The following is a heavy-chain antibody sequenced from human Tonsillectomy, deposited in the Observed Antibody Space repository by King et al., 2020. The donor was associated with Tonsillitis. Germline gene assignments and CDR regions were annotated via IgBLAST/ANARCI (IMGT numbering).Heavy chain of an antibody. V-gene: IGHV4-59*08. CDR1: GASMSGYY. D-gene: IGHD1-1*01. J-gene: IGHJ4*02. Sequence: VQLQESGPGLVKPSETLSLTCTVSGASMSGYYWSWIRQPPGKGLEWIGYIYPSGNTDYNPSLKSRVTISVNTYKIQFSLKLSSVTAADTAVYYCARHQPTGFDYWGQGTLVTVSS. CDR2: IYPSGNT. CDR3: ARHQPTGFDY.